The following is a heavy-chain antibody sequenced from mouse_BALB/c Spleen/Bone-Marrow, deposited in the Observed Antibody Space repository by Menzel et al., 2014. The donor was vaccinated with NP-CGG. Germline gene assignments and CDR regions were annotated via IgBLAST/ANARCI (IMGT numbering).Heavy chain of an antibody. D-gene: IGHD2-1*01. CDR3: ARGRDGTNYFDY. CDR1: GYSFTGYY. J-gene: IGHJ2*01. CDR2: ISCYNGAS. V-gene: IGHV1S34*01. Sequence: VVKTGASVKISCKASGYSFTGYYMHWIKQNHGKSLEWIGYISCYNGASGYNQKFKGKATFTVDTSSTIAYMQFNSLTSEDSAVYYCARGRDGTNYFDYWGQGTTLTVSS.